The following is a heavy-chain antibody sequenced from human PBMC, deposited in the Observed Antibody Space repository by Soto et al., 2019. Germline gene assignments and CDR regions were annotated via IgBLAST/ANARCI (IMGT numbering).Heavy chain of an antibody. CDR3: AREYCSGGSCYSDAFDI. CDR1: GYTFTSYG. Sequence: ASVKVSCKASGYTFTSYGISWVRQATGQGLEWMGWISAYNGNTNYAQKLQGRVTMTTDTSTSTAYMELRSLRSDDTAVYYCAREYCSGGSCYSDAFDIWGQGTMVTVSS. CDR2: ISAYNGNT. D-gene: IGHD2-15*01. V-gene: IGHV1-18*01. J-gene: IGHJ3*02.